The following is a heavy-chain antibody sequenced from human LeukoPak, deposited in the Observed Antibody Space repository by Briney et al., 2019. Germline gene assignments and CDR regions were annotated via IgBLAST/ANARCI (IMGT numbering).Heavy chain of an antibody. CDR2: ISGSGGST. J-gene: IGHJ4*02. CDR1: GFTFSSYA. Sequence: GGSLRLSCAASGFTFSSYAMSWVRQAPGKGLEWVSAISGSGGSTYYADSVKGRFTISRDNSKNTLYLQMNSLRAEDTAVYYCAKEGERPSSSWEANSFDYWGQGTLVTVSS. V-gene: IGHV3-23*01. D-gene: IGHD6-13*01. CDR3: AKEGERPSSSWEANSFDY.